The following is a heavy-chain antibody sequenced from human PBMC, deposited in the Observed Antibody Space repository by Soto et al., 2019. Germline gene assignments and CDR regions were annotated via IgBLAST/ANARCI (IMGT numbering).Heavy chain of an antibody. D-gene: IGHD2-15*01. V-gene: IGHV3-15*07. CDR1: GLHISNAW. CDR2: IKTKGEGGPT. CDR3: TTGSVEGV. Sequence: EVQLVESGGGHIQPGGSLRPSCAASGLHISNAWMNWVRQAPGKGLEWVGRIKTKGEGGPTDYPAAVKGRFIVSRDDSQNTLHLQMNSLKIEDTAVYYCTTGSVEGVWGQGTAVIVSS. J-gene: IGHJ6*02.